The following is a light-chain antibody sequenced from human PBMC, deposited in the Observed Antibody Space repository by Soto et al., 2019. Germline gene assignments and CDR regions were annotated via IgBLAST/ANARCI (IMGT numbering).Light chain of an antibody. CDR3: QQYDISPWT. V-gene: IGKV1-5*01. CDR1: QSVRSW. Sequence: QMTQSPATLSASVGDRVTIXXRASQSVRSWLAWYQQKPGTAPKVXIFDASRLERGVPSRFSGSAAGTEFTLTISGLEPEDFAVYYCQQYDISPWTFGQGTKVDIK. J-gene: IGKJ1*01. CDR2: DAS.